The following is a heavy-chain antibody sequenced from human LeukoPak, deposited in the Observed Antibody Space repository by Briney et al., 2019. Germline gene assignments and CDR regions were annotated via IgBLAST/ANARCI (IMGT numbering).Heavy chain of an antibody. V-gene: IGHV3-48*02. CDR1: GRTVSSYS. J-gene: IGHJ4*02. CDR2: ISSSSSTI. Sequence: GGSLRLSCVASGRTVSSYSMNWVRKAPGKGLEWVSYISSSSSTIYYADSVKGRFTISRDNAKNSLDLQMNSLRDEDTAVYYCARARASGRSGFDYWGQGTLVTVSS. CDR3: ARARASGRSGFDY. D-gene: IGHD2-15*01.